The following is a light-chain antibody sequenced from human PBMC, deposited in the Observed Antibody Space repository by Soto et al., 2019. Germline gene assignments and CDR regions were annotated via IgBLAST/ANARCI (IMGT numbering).Light chain of an antibody. Sequence: EIVLTQSPGTVSLSPGERATLYCRASQSVRRSFLAWYQQKRGQAPRLLMYGASSRATGIPDRFSGNGSGTDFTLTISRLEPEDFALYYSQQYRGLPYNFGQGTNLES. CDR3: QQYRGLPYN. V-gene: IGKV3-20*01. J-gene: IGKJ2*01. CDR1: QSVRRSF. CDR2: GAS.